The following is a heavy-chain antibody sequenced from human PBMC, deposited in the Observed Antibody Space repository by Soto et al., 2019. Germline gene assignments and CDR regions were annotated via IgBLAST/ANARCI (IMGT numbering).Heavy chain of an antibody. J-gene: IGHJ6*02. CDR1: GFTFSSYA. CDR2: ISSGANT. Sequence: EVQLLESGGGLVQPGGSLRLSCAASGFTFSSYAMSWVRQAPGKGLECVSSISSGANTYYTASVRGRFTISRDNSKNSLYLQMSSLRADDTAIYYCAKASATVKSDGMDVWGQGTTVTVSS. V-gene: IGHV3-23*01. CDR3: AKASATVKSDGMDV.